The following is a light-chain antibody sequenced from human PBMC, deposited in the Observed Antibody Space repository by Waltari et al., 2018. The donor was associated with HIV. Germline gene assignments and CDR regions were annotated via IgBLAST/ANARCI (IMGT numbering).Light chain of an antibody. J-gene: IGKJ4*01. V-gene: IGKV1-33*01. CDR2: DAS. CDR3: QQYDNLPPLT. Sequence: DLQMTQSPSSLSASVGDRVTITCQASQDMSNYLNWYQQKPGKAPKLLIYDASNLETGVPSRFSGSGSETDFTFTISSLQPEDIATYYCQQYDNLPPLTFGGGTKVEIK. CDR1: QDMSNY.